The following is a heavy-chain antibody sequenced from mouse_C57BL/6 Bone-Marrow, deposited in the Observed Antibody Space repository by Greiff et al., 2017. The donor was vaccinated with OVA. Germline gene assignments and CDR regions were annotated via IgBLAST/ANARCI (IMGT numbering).Heavy chain of an antibody. CDR2: ILPGSGST. Sequence: QVQLQQSGAELMKPGASVKLSCKATGYTFTGYWIAWVKQRPGHGLEWIGEILPGSGSTNYNEQFKGKATFTSDPSSNTAYMQISSLTTEESASYYCARKELLQYCYAMEYWGQGTSVTVSS. V-gene: IGHV1-9*01. J-gene: IGHJ4*01. D-gene: IGHD1-1*01. CDR3: ARKELLQYCYAMEY. CDR1: GYTFTGYW.